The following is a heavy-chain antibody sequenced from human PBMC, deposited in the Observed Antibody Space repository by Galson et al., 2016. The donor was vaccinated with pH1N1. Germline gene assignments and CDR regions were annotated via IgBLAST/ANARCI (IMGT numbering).Heavy chain of an antibody. J-gene: IGHJ4*02. V-gene: IGHV4-38-2*01. CDR3: AKVSFSGASDFYDH. Sequence: SETLSLTCDVSGFSISSGYYWGWIRQSPGKGLEWIGNIYRNNGPAYYDPSLRDRVTMSVYTSKNQFTLKLSSVTAADTAMYYCAKVSFSGASDFYDHWGRGILVIVSS. CDR2: IYRNNGPA. D-gene: IGHD1-26*01. CDR1: GFSISSGYY.